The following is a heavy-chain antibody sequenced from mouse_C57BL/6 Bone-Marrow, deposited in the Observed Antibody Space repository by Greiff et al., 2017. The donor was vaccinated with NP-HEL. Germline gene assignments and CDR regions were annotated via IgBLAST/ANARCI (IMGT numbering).Heavy chain of an antibody. Sequence: QVQLKQPGAELVKPGASVKLSCKASGYTFTNYWMPWVKQRPGRGLEWIGWIDSNSDGSKYYEEFKSKATLTVDKPASTAYMQLSSLTSEDSAVYYCARYYYGSGYFDYWGQGTTITVSA. D-gene: IGHD1-1*01. V-gene: IGHV1-72*01. CDR2: IDSNSDGS. CDR3: ARYYYGSGYFDY. CDR1: GYTFTNYW. J-gene: IGHJ2*01.